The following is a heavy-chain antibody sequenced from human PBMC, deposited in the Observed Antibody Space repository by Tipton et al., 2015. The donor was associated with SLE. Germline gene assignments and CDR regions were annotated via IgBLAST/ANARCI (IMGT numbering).Heavy chain of an antibody. J-gene: IGHJ5*02. CDR2: INHSGST. CDR3: ARGYDYVWGSYHNWFDP. Sequence: LRLSCAASGFTFSSYTMSWIRQPPGKGLEWIGEINHSGSTNYNPSLKSRVTISVDTSKNQFSLKLSSVTAADTAVYYCARGYDYVWGSYHNWFDPWGQGTLVTVSS. D-gene: IGHD3-16*02. CDR1: GFTFSSYT. V-gene: IGHV4-34*01.